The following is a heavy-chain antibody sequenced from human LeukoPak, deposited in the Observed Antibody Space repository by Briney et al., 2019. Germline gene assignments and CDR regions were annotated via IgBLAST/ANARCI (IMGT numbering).Heavy chain of an antibody. V-gene: IGHV1-18*01. CDR2: ISAYNGNT. CDR3: ARGARRYYDSSGYYADFDY. D-gene: IGHD3-22*01. J-gene: IGHJ4*02. CDR1: GYTFTSYG. Sequence: ASVKVSCKASGYTFTSYGISWVRQAPGQGLEWMGWISAYNGNTNYAQKLQGRVTMTTDTSTSTAHMELRSLRSDDTAVYYCARGARRYYDSSGYYADFDYWGQGTLVTVSS.